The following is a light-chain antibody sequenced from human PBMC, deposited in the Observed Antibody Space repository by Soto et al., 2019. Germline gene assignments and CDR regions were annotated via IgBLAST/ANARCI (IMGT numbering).Light chain of an antibody. V-gene: IGKV3-15*01. J-gene: IGKJ1*01. CDR2: GAS. CDR3: QQYHNWPQT. CDR1: HSVSSN. Sequence: ELVMTQSPATLSVSPGERATLSCRASHSVSSNLAWYQQRPGQAPRLLISGASTRATGIPARFSGSGSGTEFTLTISSLQSADFGVYYCQQYHNWPQTFGQGTKVDIK.